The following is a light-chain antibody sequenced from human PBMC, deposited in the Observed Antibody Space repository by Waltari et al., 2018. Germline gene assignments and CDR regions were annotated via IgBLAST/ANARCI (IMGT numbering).Light chain of an antibody. CDR3: QSYDSSNVV. CDR1: SGSIASTS. Sequence: NFMLTQPHSVSDSPGKTVTLSCTRRSGSIASTSVQWYQQRPGSAPTTVIYEDNQRPSGVPDRFSGSIDSSSNSASLTISGLKTEDEADYYCQSYDSSNVVFGGGTKLTVL. CDR2: EDN. J-gene: IGLJ2*01. V-gene: IGLV6-57*04.